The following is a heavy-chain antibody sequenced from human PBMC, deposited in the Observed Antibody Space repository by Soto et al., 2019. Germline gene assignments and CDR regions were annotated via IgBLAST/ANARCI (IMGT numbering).Heavy chain of an antibody. J-gene: IGHJ6*02. CDR2: INPNSGGT. CDR3: ARDGLYYDFWSGSRQNYYYYGMDV. V-gene: IGHV1-2*04. D-gene: IGHD3-3*01. Sequence: GASVKVSCKASGYTFTGYYMHWLRQAPGQGLEWMGWINPNSGGTNYAQKFQGWVTMTRDTSISTAYMELSRLRSDDTAVYYCARDGLYYDFWSGSRQNYYYYGMDVWGQGTTVTVSS. CDR1: GYTFTGYY.